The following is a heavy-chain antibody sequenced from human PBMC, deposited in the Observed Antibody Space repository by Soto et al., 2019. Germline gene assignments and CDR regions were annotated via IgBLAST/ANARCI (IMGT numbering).Heavy chain of an antibody. CDR2: IWYDGSKK. D-gene: IGHD3-16*01. Sequence: QVQLVESGGGVVQPGGSLRLSCTASGFTLSNVGMHWVRQAPGKGLEWVAIIWYDGSKKVYGDSVKGRFTISRDTSKNTRYLQMNNVIVEDTALYYFAREEHMIGGVRYGMDVWGQGTTVTVSS. CDR3: AREEHMIGGVRYGMDV. V-gene: IGHV3-33*01. J-gene: IGHJ6*02. CDR1: GFTLSNVG.